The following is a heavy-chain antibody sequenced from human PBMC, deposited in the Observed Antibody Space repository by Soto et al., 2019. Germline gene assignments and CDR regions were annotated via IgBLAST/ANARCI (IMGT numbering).Heavy chain of an antibody. V-gene: IGHV3-48*02. Sequence: EVQLVESGGGLVQPGGSLRLSCAASGFTFSSYSMNWVRQAPGKGLEWVSYISSSSSTIYYADSVKGRFTISRDNAKNSLYLKMNIMRDEDAAVYYCARVTSTGGEPDYWGQGTLVTVSS. CDR2: ISSSSSTI. CDR1: GFTFSSYS. CDR3: ARVTSTGGEPDY. D-gene: IGHD2-2*01. J-gene: IGHJ4*02.